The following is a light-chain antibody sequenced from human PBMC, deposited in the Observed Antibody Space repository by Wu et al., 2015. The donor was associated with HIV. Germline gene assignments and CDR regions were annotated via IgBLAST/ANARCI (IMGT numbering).Light chain of an antibody. V-gene: IGKV1-33*01. CDR3: QQYDNRLLT. CDR1: QDISNY. Sequence: DIQMTQSPSSLSASVGDRVTISCQASQDISNYLNWYQQKVGKAPKLLIYDASNLEAGVPSGLSGSGSGTNFTFTIRSLQPEDIATYYCQQYDNRLLTFGGGTKGGDQT. CDR2: DAS. J-gene: IGKJ4*01.